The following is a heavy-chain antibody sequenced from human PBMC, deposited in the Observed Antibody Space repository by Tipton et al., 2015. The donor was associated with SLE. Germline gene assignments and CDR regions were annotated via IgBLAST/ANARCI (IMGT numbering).Heavy chain of an antibody. Sequence: TLSLTCSIYGGSFGGYYWSWIRQPPGKGLEWIGEINHGGSTNYNPSLKSRVTVSVDTSKNQFSLKLSSVTAADTAVYFCARGYCSDGVCYGFGFFDYWGQGTLVTVSS. V-gene: IGHV4-34*01. D-gene: IGHD2-8*01. J-gene: IGHJ4*02. CDR3: ARGYCSDGVCYGFGFFDY. CDR2: INHGGST. CDR1: GGSFGGYY.